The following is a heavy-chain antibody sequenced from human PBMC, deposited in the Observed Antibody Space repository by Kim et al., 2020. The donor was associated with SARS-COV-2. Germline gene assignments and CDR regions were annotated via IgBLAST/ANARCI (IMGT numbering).Heavy chain of an antibody. CDR2: IDCGNGNT. J-gene: IGHJ4*02. V-gene: IGHV1-3*01. CDR1: GHFFTRDS. Sequence: ASVKVSCKTSGHFFTRDSIHWVRQAPGQGLEWMGGIDCGNGNTIYSQKFQGRVTFTTDTSASTAHMELSFLRSEDSAVYYCLGGFYFDYWGQVTLVTVSS. D-gene: IGHD3-16*01. CDR3: LGGFYFDY.